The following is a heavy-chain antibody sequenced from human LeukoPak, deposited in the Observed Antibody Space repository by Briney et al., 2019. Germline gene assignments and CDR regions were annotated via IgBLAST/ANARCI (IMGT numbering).Heavy chain of an antibody. Sequence: GGSLRLSCAASGFTFSSYAMHRVRQAPGKGLEGVAVISYDGSNKYYADSVKGRFTISRDNSKNTLYLQMNSLRAEDTAVYYCARDLAAGGFDPWGQGTRVTVSS. CDR2: ISYDGSNK. J-gene: IGHJ5*02. CDR3: ARDLAAGGFDP. CDR1: GFTFSSYA. V-gene: IGHV3-30-3*01. D-gene: IGHD6-13*01.